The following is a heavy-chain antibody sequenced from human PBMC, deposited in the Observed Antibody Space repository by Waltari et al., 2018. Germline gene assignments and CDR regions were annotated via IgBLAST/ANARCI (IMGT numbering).Heavy chain of an antibody. CDR1: GHPMRGNSW. CDR3: ARDLGRGLFLDS. V-gene: IGHV4-4*02. Sequence: LQLQESGPGLVTPSGTLSLTCVFSGHPMRGNSWWCWVRKSPDKGLEWIGQVHRNGRTNYNPSLASRAIVSLDSSMNQFSLRILSATAADTAVYYCARDLGRGLFLDSWGQGTLVTVSP. D-gene: IGHD2-15*01. CDR2: VHRNGRT. J-gene: IGHJ4*02.